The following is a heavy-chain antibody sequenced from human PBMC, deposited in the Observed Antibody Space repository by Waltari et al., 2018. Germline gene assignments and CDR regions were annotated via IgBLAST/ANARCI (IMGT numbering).Heavy chain of an antibody. D-gene: IGHD6-19*01. CDR2: IYSGGST. V-gene: IGHV3-53*01. CDR3: ARWQQWPVRAFDY. Sequence: EVQLVESGGGLIQQGGSLRLSCAASGFIVSRHYMSWVRQAPGRGLEWVSLIYSGGSTYYADSVKGRFTISRDNSKNTLYLQMDSLSVEDTAVYYCARWQQWPVRAFDYWGQGTLVTVSS. CDR1: GFIVSRHY. J-gene: IGHJ4*02.